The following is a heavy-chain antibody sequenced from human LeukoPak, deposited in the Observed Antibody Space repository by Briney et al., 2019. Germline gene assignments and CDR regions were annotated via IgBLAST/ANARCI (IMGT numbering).Heavy chain of an antibody. D-gene: IGHD6-19*01. V-gene: IGHV3-30*02. Sequence: GGSLRPSCAASGFTFSDYGMHWLRQAPGKALEWVAFVGWDGSEKHYGESAKGRFTISRDNSKNTLDLQMNSLRPEDTAVYYCAKEGASTGWTFGAYWGQGTLVTVSS. CDR2: VGWDGSEK. J-gene: IGHJ4*02. CDR3: AKEGASTGWTFGAY. CDR1: GFTFSDYG.